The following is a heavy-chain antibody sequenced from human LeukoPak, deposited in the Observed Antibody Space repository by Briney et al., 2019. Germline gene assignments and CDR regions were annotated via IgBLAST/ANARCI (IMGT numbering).Heavy chain of an antibody. V-gene: IGHV3-23*01. D-gene: IGHD3-10*01. J-gene: IGHJ5*02. CDR3: AKGLAIRGVRGVPT. Sequence: PGGSLRLSCAASGFTFSSYAMSWVRQAPGKGLEWVSAISGSGGSTYYADPVKGRFTISRDNSKNTLYLQMNSLRAEDTAVYYCAKGLAIRGVRGVPTWGQGTLVTVSS. CDR2: ISGSGGST. CDR1: GFTFSSYA.